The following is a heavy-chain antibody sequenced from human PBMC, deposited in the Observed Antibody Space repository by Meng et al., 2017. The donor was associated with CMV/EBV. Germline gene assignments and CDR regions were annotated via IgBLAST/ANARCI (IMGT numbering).Heavy chain of an antibody. CDR2: IYYSGST. CDR3: ARDYGDLRQDY. CDR1: GGSISSSSYY. D-gene: IGHD4-17*01. Sequence: LQLQESGPGLVKPSETLSLPCTVSGGSISSSSYYWGWIRQPPGKGLEWIGSIYYSGSTYYNPSLKSRVTISVDTSKNQFSLKLSSVTAADTAVYYCARDYGDLRQDYWGQGTLVTVSS. J-gene: IGHJ4*02. V-gene: IGHV4-39*07.